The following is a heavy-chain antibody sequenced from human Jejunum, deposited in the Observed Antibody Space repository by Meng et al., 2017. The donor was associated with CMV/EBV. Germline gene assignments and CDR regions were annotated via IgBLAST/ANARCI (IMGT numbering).Heavy chain of an antibody. J-gene: IGHJ4*02. Sequence: SGYPFTTYSIHWVLHSPGQALHSMGVINPRRGLTASTPQFPRRVTVTRDTSTSTVYMDLSSLRSEDTAVYYCARGQSTLWWYNIDYWGQGTLVTVSS. CDR2: INPRRGLT. CDR1: GYPFTTYS. CDR3: ARGQSTLWWYNIDY. V-gene: IGHV1-46*01. D-gene: IGHD4-23*01.